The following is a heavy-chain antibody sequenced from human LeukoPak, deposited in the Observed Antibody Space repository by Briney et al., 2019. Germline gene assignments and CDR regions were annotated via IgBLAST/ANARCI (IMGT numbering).Heavy chain of an antibody. CDR3: ARADY. V-gene: IGHV1-2*06. Sequence: ASVNVSCKASGGTFSSYAISWVRQAPGQGLEWMGRINCNGGGTSYAQKFQGRVTMTRDTSISTAYMELSSLRSEDTAVYYCARADYWGQGTLVTVSS. J-gene: IGHJ4*02. CDR2: INCNGGGT. CDR1: GGTFSSYA.